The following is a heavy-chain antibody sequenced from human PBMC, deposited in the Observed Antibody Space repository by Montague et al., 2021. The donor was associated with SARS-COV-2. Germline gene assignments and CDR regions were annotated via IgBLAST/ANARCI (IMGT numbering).Heavy chain of an antibody. Sequence: SLRLSCAASGFTFSSFSMNWVRQAPGKRLEWVASISSESTYILYAESVRGRFTVSRDNAQNLLFLQMNSPRAEDTALYYCARLETSKFYSSGVDVWGQGTTVTVSS. CDR1: GFTFSSFS. J-gene: IGHJ6*02. D-gene: IGHD2-15*01. CDR2: ISSESTYI. CDR3: ARLETSKFYSSGVDV. V-gene: IGHV3-21*01.